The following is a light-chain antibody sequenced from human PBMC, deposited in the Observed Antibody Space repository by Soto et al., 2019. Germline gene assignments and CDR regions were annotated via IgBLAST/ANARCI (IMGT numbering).Light chain of an antibody. CDR2: YTS. V-gene: IGKV3-11*01. J-gene: IGKJ1*01. CDR1: QSVSTSF. Sequence: EIVLTHSPATLSLSPGERATLAWRSSQSVSTSFLAWYQQKPGQAPRLLIYYTSNRATGIPARFSGSGSGTDLTLTINSLAPEDFAIYYCHQRQSWPRTFGQGTKVDIK. CDR3: HQRQSWPRT.